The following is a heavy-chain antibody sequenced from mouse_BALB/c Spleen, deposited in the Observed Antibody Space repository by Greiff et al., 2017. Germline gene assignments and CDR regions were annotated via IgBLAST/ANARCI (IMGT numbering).Heavy chain of an antibody. CDR2: ISSGGGST. V-gene: IGHV5-12-1*01. J-gene: IGHJ3*01. D-gene: IGHD4-1*01. CDR3: ARQTWDRFAY. Sequence: EVKLMESGGGLVKPGGSLKLACAASGFAFSSYDMAWVRQTPGKRLEWVAYISSGGGSTYYPDTVKGRFTISRDNAKNTLYLQMSSRKSEDTAMYFCARQTWDRFAYWGQGTLVTVSA. CDR1: GFAFSSYD.